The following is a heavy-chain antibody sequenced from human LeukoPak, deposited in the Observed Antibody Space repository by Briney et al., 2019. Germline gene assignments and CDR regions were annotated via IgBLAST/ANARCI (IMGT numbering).Heavy chain of an antibody. Sequence: GESLKISCKGSGYSFTSYWIGWVRQMPGKGLEWMGIIYPDDSNTKYSPSFQGQVTISADKSIGTAYLQWSSLKASDTAIYYCARRGGGGYYDSSALHEAFDIWGQGTMVTVSS. CDR3: ARRGGGGYYDSSALHEAFDI. CDR2: IYPDDSNT. V-gene: IGHV5-51*01. CDR1: GYSFTSYW. D-gene: IGHD3-22*01. J-gene: IGHJ3*02.